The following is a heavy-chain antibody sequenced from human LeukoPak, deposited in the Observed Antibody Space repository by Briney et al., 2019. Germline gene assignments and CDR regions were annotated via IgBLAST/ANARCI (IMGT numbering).Heavy chain of an antibody. D-gene: IGHD2-15*01. V-gene: IGHV4-30-4*01. CDR1: GASIRSGDYY. CDR2: IYDSGST. Sequence: SQTLFLTCTVSGASIRSGDYYWSWIRQPPGKGLEWIGYIYDSGSTYYNPSLKSRITISVDTSENRFPLKLSSVTATDTAVYYCARDCSGGSCYGAFDIWGQGTMVTVSS. J-gene: IGHJ3*02. CDR3: ARDCSGGSCYGAFDI.